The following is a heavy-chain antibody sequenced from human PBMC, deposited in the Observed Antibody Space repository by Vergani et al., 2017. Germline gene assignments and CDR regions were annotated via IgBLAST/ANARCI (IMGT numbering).Heavy chain of an antibody. D-gene: IGHD5-18*01. CDR2: ISGDGGSP. J-gene: IGHJ6*02. V-gene: IGHV3-23*01. CDR1: GFTFSSYA. CDR3: AKRGYSYGYYYYGMDV. Sequence: EVQLLESGGGLVQPGGSLRLSCAASGFTFSSYAMSWVRQAPGKGLEWVSAISGDGGSPYYADSVKGRFTISRDNSENTLYLQMNSLRAEDTAVYYCAKRGYSYGYYYYGMDVWGQGTTVTVSS.